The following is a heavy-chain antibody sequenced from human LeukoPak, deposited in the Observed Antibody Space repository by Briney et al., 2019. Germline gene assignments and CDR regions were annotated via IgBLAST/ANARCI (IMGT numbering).Heavy chain of an antibody. V-gene: IGHV3-23*01. J-gene: IGHJ3*02. CDR1: GFTFSTFA. CDR2: IFPSSGEI. D-gene: IGHD4-23*01. Sequence: PGGSLRLSCVASGFTFSTFAMIWVRQPPGKGLEWVSSIFPSSGEIHYADSVRGRFTISRDNSKSTLSLQMNSLRVEDTAIYYCAKGYGGKGRLGAFDIWGQGTMVTVSS. CDR3: AKGYGGKGRLGAFDI.